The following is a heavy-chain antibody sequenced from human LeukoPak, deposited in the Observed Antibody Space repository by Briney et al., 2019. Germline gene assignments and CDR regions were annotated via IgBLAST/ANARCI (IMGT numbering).Heavy chain of an antibody. Sequence: GRSLRLSCAASGFTFSSYAMHWVRQAPGKGLEWVAVISYDGSNKYYADSVKGRFTISRDNSKNTLYLQMNSLRAEDTAVYYCAKAPYDSSGYYYGYFDYWGQGTLVTVSS. J-gene: IGHJ4*02. V-gene: IGHV3-30*04. CDR2: ISYDGSNK. D-gene: IGHD3-22*01. CDR1: GFTFSSYA. CDR3: AKAPYDSSGYYYGYFDY.